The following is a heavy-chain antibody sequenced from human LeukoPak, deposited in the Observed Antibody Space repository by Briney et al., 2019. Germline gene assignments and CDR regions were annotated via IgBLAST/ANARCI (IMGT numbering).Heavy chain of an antibody. J-gene: IGHJ4*02. CDR1: GFTFSSYW. D-gene: IGHD3-3*01. CDR3: ARAPPVVRFLEWPQGLDY. Sequence: PGGSLRLSCAASGFTFSSYWMHWVRQAPGKGLVWVSRINTDGSSTSYADSVKGRFTISRDNAKNTPYLQMNSLRAEDTAVYYCARAPPVVRFLEWPQGLDYWGQGTLVTVSS. V-gene: IGHV3-74*01. CDR2: INTDGSST.